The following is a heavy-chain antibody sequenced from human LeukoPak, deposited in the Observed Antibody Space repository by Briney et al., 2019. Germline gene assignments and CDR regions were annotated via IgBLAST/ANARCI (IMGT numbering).Heavy chain of an antibody. D-gene: IGHD3-22*01. CDR2: INGDNGNT. J-gene: IGHJ3*02. V-gene: IGHV1-3*01. Sequence: ASVKVSCKASGYTFTTYAMHWVRQAPGQRLEWMGWINGDNGNTKYSQKFQGRVTITRDTSTSTAYMELRSLRSDDTAVYYCARDRPSITMIVVVYDAFDIWGQGTMVTVSS. CDR3: ARDRPSITMIVVVYDAFDI. CDR1: GYTFTTYA.